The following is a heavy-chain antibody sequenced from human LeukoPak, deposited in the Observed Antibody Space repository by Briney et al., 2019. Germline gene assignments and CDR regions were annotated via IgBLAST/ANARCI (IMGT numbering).Heavy chain of an antibody. CDR2: ISYDGSNK. J-gene: IGHJ4*02. CDR1: GFTFSSYA. CDR3: ARDHPRAVAGFYFDY. D-gene: IGHD6-19*01. V-gene: IGHV3-30-3*01. Sequence: GSLRLSCAASGFTFSSYAMHWVRQAPGKGLEWVAVISYDGSNKYYADSVKGRFTISRDNSKNTLYLQMNSLRAEDTAVYYCARDHPRAVAGFYFDYWGQGTLVTVSS.